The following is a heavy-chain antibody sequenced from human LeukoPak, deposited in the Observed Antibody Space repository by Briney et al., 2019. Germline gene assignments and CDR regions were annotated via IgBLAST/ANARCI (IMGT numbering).Heavy chain of an antibody. Sequence: GGSLRLSCAASGFTFSSYSMNWVRQAPGKGLEWVSSISSSSSYIYYADSVKGRFTISRDNAKNSLYLQMSSLRAEDTAVYYCASYHLTGSAFDIWGQGTMVTVSS. CDR2: ISSSSSYI. V-gene: IGHV3-21*01. CDR1: GFTFSSYS. D-gene: IGHD3-9*01. CDR3: ASYHLTGSAFDI. J-gene: IGHJ3*02.